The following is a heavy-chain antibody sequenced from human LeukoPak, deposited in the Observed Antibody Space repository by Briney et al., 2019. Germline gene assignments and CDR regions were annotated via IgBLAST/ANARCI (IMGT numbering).Heavy chain of an antibody. CDR1: GGTFISYA. CDR2: IIPIFGTA. CDR3: ARDQDRDGYAYSYFDY. Sequence: ASVKVSCKASGGTFISYAISWVRQAPGQGLEWMGGIIPIFGTANYAQKFQGRVTITADESTSTAYMELSSLRSEDTAVYYCARDQDRDGYAYSYFDYWGQGTLVTVSS. D-gene: IGHD5-24*01. V-gene: IGHV1-69*13. J-gene: IGHJ4*02.